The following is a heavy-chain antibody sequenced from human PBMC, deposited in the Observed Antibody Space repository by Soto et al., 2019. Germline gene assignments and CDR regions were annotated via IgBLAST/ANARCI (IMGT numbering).Heavy chain of an antibody. CDR2: IHTSGST. CDR1: GGSFSGYY. D-gene: IGHD3-10*01. J-gene: IGHJ6*02. CDR3: ARSSDMVVRAVRSMDV. Sequence: SETLSLTCAVYGGSFSGYYWRWIRQPPGKGLEWIGRIHTSGSTNYNPSLKSRVTMSVDTSKNQFSLKLSSVTAADTAVYYCARSSDMVVRAVRSMDVRGQGTSVTGSS. V-gene: IGHV4-59*10.